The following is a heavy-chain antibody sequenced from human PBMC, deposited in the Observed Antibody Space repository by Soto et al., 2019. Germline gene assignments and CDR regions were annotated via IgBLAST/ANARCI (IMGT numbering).Heavy chain of an antibody. CDR1: GDSISSGTYS. CDR2: IYYSGST. CDR3: ARVRFTEVEYYGMDV. D-gene: IGHD3-10*01. V-gene: IGHV4-61*01. J-gene: IGHJ6*02. Sequence: PSETLSLTCAVSGDSISSGTYSWTWVRQPPGKGLEWIGYIYYSGSTNYNPSLKSRATISVDTSKNQFSLKLSSVTAADTAVYYCARVRFTEVEYYGMDVWGQGTTVTVSS.